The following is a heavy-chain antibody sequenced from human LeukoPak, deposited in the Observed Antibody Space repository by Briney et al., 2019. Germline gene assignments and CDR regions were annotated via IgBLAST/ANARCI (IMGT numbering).Heavy chain of an antibody. Sequence: GASVKVSCKASAYTFTSYYIHWVRQAPGQGLEYLGIIRPRGGSTDYAQKFQGRVTMTRDTSTSTVYMELSSLRSEDTAVYFCAREPPDNYWFDPWGQGTPVTVSS. D-gene: IGHD1-14*01. CDR3: AREPPDNYWFDP. CDR2: IRPRGGST. CDR1: AYTFTSYY. J-gene: IGHJ5*02. V-gene: IGHV1-46*01.